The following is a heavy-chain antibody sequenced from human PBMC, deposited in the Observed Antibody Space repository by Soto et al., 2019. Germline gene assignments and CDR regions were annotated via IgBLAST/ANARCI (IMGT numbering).Heavy chain of an antibody. Sequence: ASVKVSCKASGGTFGSYAISWVRQAPGQGLEWMGGIIPIFGTANYAQKFQGRVTITADESTSTAYMELSNLRSEDTAVYYCATYYGSGSYYTGYYYGMDVWGQGTTVTVSS. CDR2: IIPIFGTA. V-gene: IGHV1-69*13. CDR1: GGTFGSYA. J-gene: IGHJ6*02. CDR3: ATYYGSGSYYTGYYYGMDV. D-gene: IGHD3-10*01.